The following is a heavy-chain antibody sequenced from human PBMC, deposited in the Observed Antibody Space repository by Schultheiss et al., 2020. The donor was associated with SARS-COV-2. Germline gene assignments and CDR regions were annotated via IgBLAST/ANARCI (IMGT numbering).Heavy chain of an antibody. J-gene: IGHJ4*02. CDR2: ISYDGSNK. CDR1: GFTFSSYA. D-gene: IGHD4-17*01. CDR3: AREGGGDYLSIYYFDY. V-gene: IGHV3-30*04. Sequence: GGSLRLSCAASGFTFSSYAMHWVRQAPGKGLEWVAVISYDGSNKYYADSVKGRFTISRDNAKNSLYLQMNSLRAEDTAVYYCAREGGGDYLSIYYFDYWGQGTLVTVSS.